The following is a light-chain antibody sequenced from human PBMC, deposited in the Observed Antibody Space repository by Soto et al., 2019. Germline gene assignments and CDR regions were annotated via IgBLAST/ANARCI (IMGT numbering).Light chain of an antibody. Sequence: QSVLTQPPSVSAAPGQKVTISCSGSSSNIRNNYVSWYQQLPGTAPKLLIYDNNKRPSGIPDRFSGSKSGTSATLGITGLRTGDEADYYCETWDNSLSGYVFGTGTKLTVL. V-gene: IGLV1-51*01. CDR2: DNN. J-gene: IGLJ1*01. CDR1: SSNIRNNY. CDR3: ETWDNSLSGYV.